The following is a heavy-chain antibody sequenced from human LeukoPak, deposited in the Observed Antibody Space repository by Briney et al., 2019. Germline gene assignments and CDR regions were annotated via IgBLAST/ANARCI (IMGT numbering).Heavy chain of an antibody. CDR3: ARGDYFDRAFDV. CDR1: GFTFSNSW. D-gene: IGHD3-22*01. V-gene: IGHV3-7*03. J-gene: IGHJ3*01. Sequence: PGGSLRLSCAVSGFTFSNSWINWVRLAPGKGLEWVADIKQDGSEKYYVDSVKGRFTISRDNAKNSLYLQMNSLRAEDTAVYYCARGDYFDRAFDVWGQGTTVTVSS. CDR2: IKQDGSEK.